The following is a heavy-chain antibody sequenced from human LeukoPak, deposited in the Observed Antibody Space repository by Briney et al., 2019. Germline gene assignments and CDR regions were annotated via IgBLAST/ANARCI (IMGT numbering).Heavy chain of an antibody. CDR1: GFTFSSYG. CDR3: ARCINGVCRAFDY. D-gene: IGHD2-8*01. J-gene: IGHJ4*02. CDR2: IRYDGSNE. Sequence: GGPLRPSCAASGFTFSSYGMDWVRQAPGKGLEWVAYIRYDGSNEYYADSVKGRFTISRDNSKSTLYVQMNSLRAEDTAVYYCARCINGVCRAFDYWGQGTLVTVSS. V-gene: IGHV3-30*02.